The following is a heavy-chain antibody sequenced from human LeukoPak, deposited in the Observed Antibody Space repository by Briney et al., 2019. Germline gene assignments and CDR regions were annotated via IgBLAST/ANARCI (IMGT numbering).Heavy chain of an antibody. CDR3: ARSYCSSNSCYTSLDY. CDR2: IYYSGIT. D-gene: IGHD2-2*02. CDR1: GGSISSDDYY. J-gene: IGHJ4*02. V-gene: IGHV4-30-4*01. Sequence: SQTLSLTCTVSGGSISSDDYYWSWIRQPPGRGLEWIGYIYYSGITYYNPSLKSRVTISVDTSKNQFSLKLSSVTAADTAVYYCARSYCSSNSCYTSLDYWGQGTLVTVSS.